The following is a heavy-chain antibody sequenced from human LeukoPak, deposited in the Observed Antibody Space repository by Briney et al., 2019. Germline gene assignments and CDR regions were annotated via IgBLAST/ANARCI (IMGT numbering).Heavy chain of an antibody. J-gene: IGHJ4*02. Sequence: PGGSLRLSCAASGFTFSSYAMSWVPQAPGKGLEWVSAISGSGGSTYYADSVKGRFTISRDNPKNTLYLQMNSLRAEDTAVYYCAKDIMTTVTTSADYWGQGTLVTVSS. CDR1: GFTFSSYA. D-gene: IGHD4-17*01. V-gene: IGHV3-23*01. CDR3: AKDIMTTVTTSADY. CDR2: ISGSGGST.